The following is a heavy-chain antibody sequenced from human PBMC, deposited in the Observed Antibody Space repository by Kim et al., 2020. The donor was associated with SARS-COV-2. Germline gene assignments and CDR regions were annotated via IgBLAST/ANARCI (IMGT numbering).Heavy chain of an antibody. J-gene: IGHJ6*02. CDR2: ISYDGSNK. Sequence: GGSLRLSCAASGFTFSNYAMHWVRQAPGKGLEWVALISYDGSNKYYGDSVKGRFTISRDYSKNSLYLQMNSLRAEDTAVYYCAKDGGNDYYYGMDVWGQGTTVTVSS. V-gene: IGHV3-30*18. D-gene: IGHD2-15*01. CDR1: GFTFSNYA. CDR3: AKDGGNDYYYGMDV.